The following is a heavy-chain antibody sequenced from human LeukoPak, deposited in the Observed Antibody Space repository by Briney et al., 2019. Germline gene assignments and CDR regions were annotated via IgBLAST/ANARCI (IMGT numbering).Heavy chain of an antibody. Sequence: PGGSLRLYRAASGFTFSNDCRHWVRQAPGKGLVWVSRINTDGSTTTYADSVKGRFAITRDNAKNTLYLQMNSLRVEDTAVYYCARSRGGRYHYWGQGTLVTVSS. CDR2: INTDGSTT. J-gene: IGHJ4*02. V-gene: IGHV3-74*01. CDR3: ARSRGGRYHY. CDR1: GFTFSNDC. D-gene: IGHD1-26*01.